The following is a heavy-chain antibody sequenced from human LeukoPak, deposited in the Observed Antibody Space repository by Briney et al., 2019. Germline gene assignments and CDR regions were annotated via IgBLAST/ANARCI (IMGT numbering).Heavy chain of an antibody. CDR1: GGSISSYY. V-gene: IGHV4-59*01. D-gene: IGHD6-13*01. Sequence: SETLSLTCTVSGGSISSYYWSWIRQPPGKGLEWIGYIYYSGSTNYNPSLKSRVAISVDTSKNQFSLKLSSVTAADTAVYYCARVQTGYSSSWYLYYMDVWGKGTTVTISS. CDR3: ARVQTGYSSSWYLYYMDV. CDR2: IYYSGST. J-gene: IGHJ6*03.